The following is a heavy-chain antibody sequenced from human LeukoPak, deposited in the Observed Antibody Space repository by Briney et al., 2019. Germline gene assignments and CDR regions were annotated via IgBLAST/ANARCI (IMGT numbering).Heavy chain of an antibody. J-gene: IGHJ4*02. CDR3: ARDFERPDY. CDR2: INPNSGGT. V-gene: IGHV1-2*06. CDR1: GYTFTDYY. Sequence: ASVKVSCKASGYTFTDYYIHWVRQAPGQGLEWMGRINPNSGGTNYAQRFQGRVTMTRDTSISTAYMELRRLRSDDTAVYYCARDFERPDYWGQGTLVTVSS.